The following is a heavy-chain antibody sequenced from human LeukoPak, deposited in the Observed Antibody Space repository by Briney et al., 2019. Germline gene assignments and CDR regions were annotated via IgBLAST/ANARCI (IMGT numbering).Heavy chain of an antibody. V-gene: IGHV3-73*01. Sequence: GGSLRLSCAASGFTFSGSAMHWVRQASGKGLEWVGRIRSKANSYATAYAASVKGRFTISRDDSKNTAYLQMNSLKTEDTAVYYCTRHLKCSSTSCYYYYYMDVWGKGTTVTVSS. CDR2: IRSKANSYAT. CDR1: GFTFSGSA. D-gene: IGHD2-2*01. CDR3: TRHLKCSSTSCYYYYYMDV. J-gene: IGHJ6*03.